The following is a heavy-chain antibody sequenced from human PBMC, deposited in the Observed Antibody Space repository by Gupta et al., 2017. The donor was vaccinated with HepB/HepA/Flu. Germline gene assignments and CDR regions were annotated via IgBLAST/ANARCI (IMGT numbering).Heavy chain of an antibody. J-gene: IGHJ4*02. Sequence: QVKLVESGGGVVQPGRSLRLSCAASGFTFSTYAMHWVRQAPGKGLEWGAVIWSDGTNKYYADSVKGRFTISRDNSKNALYLQMNSLRAEDTSVYYCARGTGSHQGNGFDYWGQGALVTVSS. V-gene: IGHV3-33*01. CDR1: GFTFSTYA. D-gene: IGHD3/OR15-3a*01. CDR2: IWSDGTNK. CDR3: ARGTGSHQGNGFDY.